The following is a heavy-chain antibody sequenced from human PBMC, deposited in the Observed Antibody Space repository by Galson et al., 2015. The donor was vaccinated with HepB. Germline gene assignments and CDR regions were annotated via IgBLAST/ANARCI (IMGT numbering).Heavy chain of an antibody. CDR3: ARVHSSSWYPDYYYGMDV. J-gene: IGHJ6*02. D-gene: IGHD6-13*01. V-gene: IGHV3-21*01. Sequence: SLRLSCAASGFTFSSYSMNWVRQAPGKGLEWVSSISSSSSYIYYADSVKGRFTISRDNAKNSLYLQMNSLRAEDTAVYYCARVHSSSWYPDYYYGMDVWGQGTTVTVSS. CDR2: ISSSSSYI. CDR1: GFTFSSYS.